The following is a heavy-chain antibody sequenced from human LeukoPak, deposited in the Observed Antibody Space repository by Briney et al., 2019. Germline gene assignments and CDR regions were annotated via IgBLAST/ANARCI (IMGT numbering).Heavy chain of an antibody. CDR1: GFTFSSYW. Sequence: GRSLRLSCTASGFTFSSYWMHWVRQAPGKGLVWVSRINSDGSTTTYADSVKGRFTISRDNAKNTLYLQMNSLRVEDTAVYYCARPHTGFDSWGQGTLVTVSS. CDR2: INSDGSTT. V-gene: IGHV3-74*01. CDR3: ARPHTGFDS. J-gene: IGHJ4*02.